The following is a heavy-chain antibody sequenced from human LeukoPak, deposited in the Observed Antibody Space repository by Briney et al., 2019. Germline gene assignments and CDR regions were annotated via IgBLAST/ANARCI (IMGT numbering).Heavy chain of an antibody. CDR1: GFTVSSNY. CDR3: VKRLTLGDLSIKGAFAL. Sequence: GGSLRLFCAASGFTVSSNYMSWVRQGPGKGLEWVALIYNDGGTHYTDSVKGRFTISRDTSRNTLFLQMNSLRVEDSAMYYCVKRLTLGDLSIKGAFALWGQGTMVTVAS. V-gene: IGHV3-53*01. J-gene: IGHJ3*01. D-gene: IGHD3-16*02. CDR2: IYNDGGT.